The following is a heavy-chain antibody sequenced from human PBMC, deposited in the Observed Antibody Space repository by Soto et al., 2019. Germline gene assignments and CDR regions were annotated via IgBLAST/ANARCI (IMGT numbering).Heavy chain of an antibody. CDR2: IYHSGST. V-gene: IGHV4-30-2*01. CDR1: GGSISSGGYS. J-gene: IGHJ6*02. CDR3: ARDGGGDSYYYYGMDV. D-gene: IGHD4-17*01. Sequence: QLQLQESGSGLVKPSQTLSLTCAVSGGSISSGGYSWSWIRQPPGKGLEWIGYIYHSGSTYYNPSLKSRVTISVDRSKNQFSLKLSSVTAADTAVYYCARDGGGDSYYYYGMDVWGQGTTVTVSS.